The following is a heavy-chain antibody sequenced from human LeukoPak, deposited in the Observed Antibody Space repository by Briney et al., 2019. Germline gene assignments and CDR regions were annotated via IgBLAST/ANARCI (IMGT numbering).Heavy chain of an antibody. J-gene: IGHJ6*02. V-gene: IGHV3-43*02. CDR2: ISGDGGSI. D-gene: IGHD3-10*01. CDR1: GFTFDDYA. CDR3: AKDMSDHYYGSGSSIYYYYGMDV. Sequence: GGSLRLSCAASGFTFDDYAMHWVRRAPGKGLEWVSLISGDGGSIYYADSVKGRFTISRDNSKNSLYLQMNSLRTEDTALYYCAKDMSDHYYGSGSSIYYYYGMDVWGQGTTVTVSS.